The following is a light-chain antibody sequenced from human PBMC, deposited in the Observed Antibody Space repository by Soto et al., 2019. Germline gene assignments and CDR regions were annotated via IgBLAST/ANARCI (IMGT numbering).Light chain of an antibody. V-gene: IGKV3-11*01. J-gene: IGKJ5*01. Sequence: EIVSTQSPATLSLSPGERATLSCRASQSVSSYLAWYQQKPGQAPRLLIYDASNRATGIPARFSGSGSGTDVTLTISSLVPEDFAVFYCQQRSNWPTFGQGARLEMK. CDR1: QSVSSY. CDR3: QQRSNWPT. CDR2: DAS.